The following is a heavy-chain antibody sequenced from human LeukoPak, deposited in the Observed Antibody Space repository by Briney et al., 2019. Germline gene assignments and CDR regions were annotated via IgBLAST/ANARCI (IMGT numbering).Heavy chain of an antibody. V-gene: IGHV3-23*01. Sequence: GGSLRLSCAASGFTFSSYAMSWVRQAPGKGLEWVSAISGSGGSTYYADSVKGRFTVSRDNSKNTLYLQMNSLRAEDTAVYYCAKGVPLYDSSGYRVVGENNWFDPWGQGTLVTVSS. J-gene: IGHJ5*02. CDR3: AKGVPLYDSSGYRVVGENNWFDP. CDR1: GFTFSSYA. CDR2: ISGSGGST. D-gene: IGHD3-22*01.